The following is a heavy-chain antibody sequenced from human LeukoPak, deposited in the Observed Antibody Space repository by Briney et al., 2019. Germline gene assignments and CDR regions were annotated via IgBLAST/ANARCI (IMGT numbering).Heavy chain of an antibody. J-gene: IGHJ4*02. CDR3: AKGGQSGCTNGVCSLGY. Sequence: GGSLRLSCAASGFTFSSYGMHWVRQAPGKGLEWVAFIRYDGSNKYYADSVKGRFTISRDNSKNTLYLQMNSLRAEDTAVYYCAKGGQSGCTNGVCSLGYWGQGTLVTVSS. CDR2: IRYDGSNK. D-gene: IGHD2-8*01. CDR1: GFTFSSYG. V-gene: IGHV3-30*02.